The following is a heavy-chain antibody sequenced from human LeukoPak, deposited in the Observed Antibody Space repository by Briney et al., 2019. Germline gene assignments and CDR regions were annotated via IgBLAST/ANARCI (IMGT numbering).Heavy chain of an antibody. J-gene: IGHJ3*01. Sequence: GGSLRLSCVASGFTFRTYAMSWVRQAPGKGLEWPSGINPTDSGDSTYYADSVVGRFTISRDDSKNTLYLQLNSLRADDTAVYYCAKEVAAHRILDAFDFWGQGTLVTVSS. CDR2: INPTDSGDST. V-gene: IGHV3-23*01. CDR1: GFTFRTYA. CDR3: AKEVAAHRILDAFDF. D-gene: IGHD6-13*01.